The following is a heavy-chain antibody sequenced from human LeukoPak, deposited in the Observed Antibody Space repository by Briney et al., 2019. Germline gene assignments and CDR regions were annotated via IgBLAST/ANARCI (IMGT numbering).Heavy chain of an antibody. CDR3: ARAPYSYKTRAFDM. V-gene: IGHV3-7*01. CDR2: INQDGSEN. CDR1: RFTFSDYW. D-gene: IGHD5-18*01. Sequence: GGSLRLSCAASRFTFSDYWMTWVRQAPGKGLEWVADINQDGSENYYVDSVRGRSTISRNNAKYPLYLQMNSLRAEDTAVYYCARAPYSYKTRAFDMWGQGKMVTVSS. J-gene: IGHJ3*02.